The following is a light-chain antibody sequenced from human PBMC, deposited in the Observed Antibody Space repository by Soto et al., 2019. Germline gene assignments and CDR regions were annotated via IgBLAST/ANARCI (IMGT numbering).Light chain of an antibody. Sequence: EIVLTQSPGTLSLSPGERASLSCRASQSVSNSYLAWYRQKPGQPPRLLIYGASSRATGIPDRFSGSGSGADSTLTISRLEPEDFAVYYCQQYTTSPAVTFGPGTKVDIK. CDR3: QQYTTSPAVT. CDR1: QSVSNSY. V-gene: IGKV3-20*01. J-gene: IGKJ3*01. CDR2: GAS.